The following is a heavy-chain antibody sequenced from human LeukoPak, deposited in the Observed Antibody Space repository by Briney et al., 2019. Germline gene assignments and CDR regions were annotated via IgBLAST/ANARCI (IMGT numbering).Heavy chain of an antibody. J-gene: IGHJ4*02. CDR3: ARVLGAPGGDYNFDY. CDR1: GGSISSYY. D-gene: IGHD4-17*01. V-gene: IGHV4-59*01. Sequence: PSETLSLTCTVSGGSISSYYWSWIRQPPGKGLEWIGYIYYSGSTNYNPSLKSRVTISVDTSKNQFSLKLSSVTAADTAVYYCARVLGAPGGDYNFDYWGQGTLVTVSS. CDR2: IYYSGST.